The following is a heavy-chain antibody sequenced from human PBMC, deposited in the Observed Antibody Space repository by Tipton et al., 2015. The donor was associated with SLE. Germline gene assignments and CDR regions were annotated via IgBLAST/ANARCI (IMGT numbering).Heavy chain of an antibody. CDR1: GYSFTNYW. D-gene: IGHD2-8*02. J-gene: IGHJ6*02. CDR2: IDPSDSYT. CDR3: ARPTYWYSLYYGMDV. V-gene: IGHV5-10-1*01. Sequence: QLVQSGAEVKKPGESLKISCKGSGYSFTNYWIGWVRQMPGKGLEWMGRIDPSDSYTNYSPSFQGHVTISADKSISTAYLQWSSLKASDTAMYYCARPTYWYSLYYGMDVWGQGTTVTVSS.